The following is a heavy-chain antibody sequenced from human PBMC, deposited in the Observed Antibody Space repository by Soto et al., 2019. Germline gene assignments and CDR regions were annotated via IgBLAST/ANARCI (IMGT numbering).Heavy chain of an antibody. J-gene: IGHJ4*02. D-gene: IGHD5-18*01. V-gene: IGHV3-30*18. CDR2: LSYDGTNK. Sequence: QPGGSLRLSCAASGFTFTSYGMHWVRQAPGKGLEWVALLSYDGTNKYYADSVKGRFTISRDSSKNTLYLQMNSLRVEDTAVYYCAKDQGSSRGYTYGRFYFEYWGQGTPVTVSS. CDR3: AKDQGSSRGYTYGRFYFEY. CDR1: GFTFTSYG.